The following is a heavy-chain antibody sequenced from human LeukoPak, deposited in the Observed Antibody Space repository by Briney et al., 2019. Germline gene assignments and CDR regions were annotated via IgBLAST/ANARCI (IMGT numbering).Heavy chain of an antibody. V-gene: IGHV4-38-2*01. CDR2: IYHSGST. J-gene: IGHJ4*02. D-gene: IGHD2-8*02. Sequence: PSETLSLTCAVSGYSISSGYYWGWIRPPPGKGLEWIGSIYHSGSTYYNPSLKSRVTISVDTSQNQFSLKLSSVTAADTAVYYCARLVGQWGPPDYWGQGTLVTVSS. CDR1: GYSISSGYY. CDR3: ARLVGQWGPPDY.